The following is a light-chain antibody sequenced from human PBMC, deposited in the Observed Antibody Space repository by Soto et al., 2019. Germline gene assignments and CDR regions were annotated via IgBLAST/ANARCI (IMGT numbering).Light chain of an antibody. V-gene: IGLV2-14*01. J-gene: IGLJ2*01. CDR1: SSDVGNYKY. CDR3: SSFTISRNTVI. Sequence: QSALTQPASVSGSPGQSITISCTGTSSDVGNYKYVSWYQQHPGKAPKLMIYEVSNRPSGVSNRFSGSKSGNTASLTISGLQAEDETDYYCSSFTISRNTVIFGGGTQLTVL. CDR2: EVS.